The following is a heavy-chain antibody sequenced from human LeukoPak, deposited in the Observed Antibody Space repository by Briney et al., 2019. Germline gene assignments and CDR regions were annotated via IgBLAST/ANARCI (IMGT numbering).Heavy chain of an antibody. Sequence: PSETLSLTCNVSGGSISGYHWSWIRQPPGKGLEWLGYIYYSGSSNYNPSLKSRVTMSAGTSKNQFSLKLSSVTAADTAVYYCARTEVDCSSTSCYTGYFDYWGQGTLVTVSS. CDR3: ARTEVDCSSTSCYTGYFDY. CDR2: IYYSGSS. V-gene: IGHV4-59*01. D-gene: IGHD2-2*02. J-gene: IGHJ4*02. CDR1: GGSISGYH.